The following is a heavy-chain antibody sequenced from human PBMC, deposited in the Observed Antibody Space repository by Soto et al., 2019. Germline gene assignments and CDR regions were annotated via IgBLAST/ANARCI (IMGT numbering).Heavy chain of an antibody. J-gene: IGHJ6*02. V-gene: IGHV1-2*02. CDR1: GYTFTGYY. CDR3: ARVSGYSSGWYYYYYGMDV. CDR2: INPNSGGT. Sequence: GASVKVSCKASGYTFTGYYMHWVRQAPGQGLEWMGWINPNSGGTNYAQKFQGRVTMTRDTSISTAYMELSRLRSDDTAVYYCARVSGYSSGWYYYYYGMDVWGQGTTVTVSS. D-gene: IGHD6-19*01.